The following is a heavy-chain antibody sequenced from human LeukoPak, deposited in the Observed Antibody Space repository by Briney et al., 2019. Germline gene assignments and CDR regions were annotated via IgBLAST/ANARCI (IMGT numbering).Heavy chain of an antibody. Sequence: GGSLRLSCAASGFTFSDYGMHWVRQAPGKGLEWVAIIWYDGSSKYYADSVKGRFTISRDNSKNTLYLQMNSLRSEDTAVYYCTVNLVAAAIGYWGQGTLVTVSS. CDR1: GFTFSDYG. CDR2: IWYDGSSK. D-gene: IGHD5-12*01. V-gene: IGHV3-33*01. CDR3: TVNLVAAAIGY. J-gene: IGHJ4*02.